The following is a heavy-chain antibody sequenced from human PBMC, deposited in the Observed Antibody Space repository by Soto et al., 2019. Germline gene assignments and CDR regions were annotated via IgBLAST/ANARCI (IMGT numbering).Heavy chain of an antibody. D-gene: IGHD2-21*02. CDR3: ARVCGGDCHNGMDV. Sequence: PSETLSLTCTVSGGSISSSSYYWGRIRQPPGKGLEWIGCIYYSGSTHYNPSLKSRVTISVDTSKNQFSLKLSSVTAADTAVYYCARVCGGDCHNGMDVWGQGTTVTVSS. V-gene: IGHV4-39*07. J-gene: IGHJ6*02. CDR1: GGSISSSSYY. CDR2: IYYSGST.